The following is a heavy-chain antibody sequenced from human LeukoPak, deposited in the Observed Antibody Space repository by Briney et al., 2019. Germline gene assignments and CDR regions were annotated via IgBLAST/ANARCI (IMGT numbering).Heavy chain of an antibody. D-gene: IGHD2-2*01. V-gene: IGHV4-59*01. Sequence: SETLSLTCTVSGGSIISYYWSWIRQPPGKGLEWIGYIYYSGSTNYNPSLKSRVTISVDTSKNQFSLKLSSVTAADTAVYYCARDPPGGIVVVPNWYFDLWGRGTLVTVSS. CDR3: ARDPPGGIVVVPNWYFDL. CDR2: IYYSGST. CDR1: GGSIISYY. J-gene: IGHJ2*01.